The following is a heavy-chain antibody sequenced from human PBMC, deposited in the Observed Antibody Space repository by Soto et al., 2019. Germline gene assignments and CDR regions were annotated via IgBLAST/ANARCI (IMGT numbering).Heavy chain of an antibody. CDR1: GFTFSSYA. J-gene: IGHJ5*02. V-gene: IGHV3-23*01. Sequence: EVQLLESGGGLVQPGGSLRLSCAASGFTFSSYAMNWVRQAPGKGLEWVSVISGSDSSTYYADSVKGRFTISRDNSKNTRKVQMNGLRAEDRAIYYWAKAIGGYNAPLDPWGQGTRVTVSS. D-gene: IGHD5-12*01. CDR2: ISGSDSST. CDR3: AKAIGGYNAPLDP.